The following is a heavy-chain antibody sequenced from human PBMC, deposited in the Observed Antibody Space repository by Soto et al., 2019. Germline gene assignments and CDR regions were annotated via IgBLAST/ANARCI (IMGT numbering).Heavy chain of an antibody. V-gene: IGHV2-5*02. CDR3: AHRPYYGHYGGSFDY. Sequence: QITLKESGPTLVKPTQTLTLTCTFSGFSLSTSGVGVGWIRQPPGKALEWLALIYWDDDKPYSPSLKSRLTNTKDTSKNHVVLTMTNMDPVDTAPYYGAHRPYYGHYGGSFDYWGQGTLVTVSS. J-gene: IGHJ4*02. CDR2: IYWDDDK. D-gene: IGHD4-17*01. CDR1: GFSLSTSGVG.